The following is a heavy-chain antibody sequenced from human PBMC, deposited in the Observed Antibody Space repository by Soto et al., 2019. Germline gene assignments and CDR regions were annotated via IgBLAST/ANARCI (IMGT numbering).Heavy chain of an antibody. Sequence: QVQLQESGPGLVKPSGTLSLTCVVSGGSVSSTNWWSWVRQPPGKGLEWIGEIYHSGSTIYNSSLKSRVTISIDKSKNQFSLNLTSVTAADTAVYHCARDGGRHFDYWGQGTLVTVSS. J-gene: IGHJ4*02. CDR1: GGSVSSTNW. CDR3: ARDGGRHFDY. V-gene: IGHV4-4*02. D-gene: IGHD1-26*01. CDR2: IYHSGST.